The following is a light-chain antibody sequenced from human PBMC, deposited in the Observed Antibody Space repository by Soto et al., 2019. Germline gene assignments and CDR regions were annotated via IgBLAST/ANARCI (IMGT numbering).Light chain of an antibody. J-gene: IGKJ4*01. CDR2: AAS. Sequence: DIQMTQSLSSLCASIGDRVTITCRASQSISRYLNWYQQKPWKAPKLLVSAASSLQSGVSSRFSGSGSGTFFTLTISYLQPEDVANYYCQQTFSTLFTFGVET. CDR3: QQTFSTLFT. V-gene: IGKV1-39*01. CDR1: QSISRY.